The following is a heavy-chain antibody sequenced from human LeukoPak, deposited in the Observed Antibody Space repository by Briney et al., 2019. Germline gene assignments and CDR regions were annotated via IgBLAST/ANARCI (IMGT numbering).Heavy chain of an antibody. D-gene: IGHD3-22*01. V-gene: IGHV4-34*01. CDR2: INHSGST. J-gene: IGHJ4*02. Sequence: PSETLSLTCAVYGGSFSGYYWSWIRQPPGKGLEWIGEINHSGSTNYNPSLKSRVTISVDTSKNQFSLKLSSVTAADTAVCYCARGRYYYDSSGYWYYFDYWGQGTLVTVSS. CDR1: GGSFSGYY. CDR3: ARGRYYYDSSGYWYYFDY.